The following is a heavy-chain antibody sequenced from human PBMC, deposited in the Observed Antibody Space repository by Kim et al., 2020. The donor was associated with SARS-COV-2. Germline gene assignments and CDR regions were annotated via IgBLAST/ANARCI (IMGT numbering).Heavy chain of an antibody. CDR2: IYYSGST. D-gene: IGHD4-4*01. J-gene: IGHJ4*02. CDR3: ARYHGTTVDY. Sequence: SETLSLTCTVSGGSISSYYWSWIRQPPGKGLEWIGYIYYSGSTNYNPSLKSRVTISVDTSKNQFSLKLSSVTAADTAVYYCARYHGTTVDYWGQGTLVTVSS. CDR1: GGSISSYY. V-gene: IGHV4-59*01.